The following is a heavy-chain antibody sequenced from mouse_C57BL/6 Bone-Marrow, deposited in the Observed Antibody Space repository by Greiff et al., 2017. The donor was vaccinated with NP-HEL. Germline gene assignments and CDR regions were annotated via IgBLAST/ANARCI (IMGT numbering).Heavy chain of an antibody. CDR3: ARQKGSASRGYFDV. CDR1: GFTFSDYY. CDR2: ISNGGGST. Sequence: DVQLVESGGGLVQPGGSLKLSCAASGFTFSDYYMYWVRQTPEKRLEWVAYISNGGGSTYYPDTVKGRFTISRDNAKNTLYLQMSRLKSEDTAMYYCARQKGSASRGYFDVWGTGTTVTVSS. D-gene: IGHD3-1*01. V-gene: IGHV5-12*01. J-gene: IGHJ1*03.